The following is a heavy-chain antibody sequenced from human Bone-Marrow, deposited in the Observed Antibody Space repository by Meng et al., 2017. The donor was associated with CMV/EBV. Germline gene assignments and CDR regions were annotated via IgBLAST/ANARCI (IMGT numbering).Heavy chain of an antibody. J-gene: IGHJ4*02. D-gene: IGHD3-3*01. CDR2: ISAHNGNT. V-gene: IGHV1-18*01. CDR1: GHTFRSYG. Sequence: ASVKVSCKASGHTFRSYGISWVRQAPGQGLEWMGWISAHNGNTNYAQKFQGRVTMTTDTSRSTAYMELRSLTSDDTAVYYCARDGRLRFLEWLCDYWGQGTLVTGYS. CDR3: ARDGRLRFLEWLCDY.